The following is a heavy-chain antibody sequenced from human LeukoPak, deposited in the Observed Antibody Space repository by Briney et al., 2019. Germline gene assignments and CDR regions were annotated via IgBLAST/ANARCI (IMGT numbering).Heavy chain of an antibody. Sequence: GESLKISCKGSGLSFSNYWIGWVRQMPGEGLEWMGIIYAGDSDTRYSPSFQGQVTISADKSISTAYLQWSSLKASDTAMYYCARHYGGGYCSGGSCYSSFDYWGQGTLVTVSS. CDR3: ARHYGGGYCSGGSCYSSFDY. CDR2: IYAGDSDT. CDR1: GLSFSNYW. J-gene: IGHJ4*02. V-gene: IGHV5-51*01. D-gene: IGHD2-15*01.